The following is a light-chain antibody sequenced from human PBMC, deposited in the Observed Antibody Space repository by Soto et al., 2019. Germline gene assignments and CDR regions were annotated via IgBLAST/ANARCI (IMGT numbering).Light chain of an antibody. CDR2: WAS. CDR3: QQYYNTPYT. V-gene: IGKV4-1*01. Sequence: DVVLTQSPDSLPVSLGERATINCKPSQSLLYSSNNKNYLAWYQQNPGQPPKLLIYWASTRESGVPVRFSGSGSGTDFTLTISGLQAEDVAVYYCQQYYNTPYTFGQGTKLEIK. J-gene: IGKJ2*01. CDR1: QSLLYSSNNKNY.